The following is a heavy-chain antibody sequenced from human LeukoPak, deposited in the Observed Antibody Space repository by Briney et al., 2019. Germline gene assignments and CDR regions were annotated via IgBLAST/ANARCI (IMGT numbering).Heavy chain of an antibody. V-gene: IGHV4-39*07. D-gene: IGHD5-18*01. CDR1: GGSISSSSYY. CDR3: ARVIRGYSYGHTDY. CDR2: IYYSGST. Sequence: SETLSLTCTVSGGSISSSSYYWGWIRQPPGKGLEWIGSIYYSGSTYYNPSLKSRVTISVDTSKNQFSLKLSSVTAADTAVYYCARVIRGYSYGHTDYWGQGTLVTVSS. J-gene: IGHJ4*02.